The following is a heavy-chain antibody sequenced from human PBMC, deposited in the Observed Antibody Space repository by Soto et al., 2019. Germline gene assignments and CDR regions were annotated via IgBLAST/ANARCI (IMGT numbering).Heavy chain of an antibody. V-gene: IGHV3-30*18. Sequence: GGTLRLSCIDSGFSFSTYVMDWVRQAPGKGLEWVARILYDGSKEFYADSVKGRFIISRDNSKNTLFLQMDSLRVEDTAVYYCVKGLALMADNWGTGT. CDR2: ILYDGSKE. CDR1: GFSFSTYV. J-gene: IGHJ4*02. D-gene: IGHD2-21*01. CDR3: VKGLALMADN.